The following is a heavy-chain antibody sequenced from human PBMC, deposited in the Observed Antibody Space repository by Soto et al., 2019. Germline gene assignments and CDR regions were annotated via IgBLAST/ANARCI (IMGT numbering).Heavy chain of an antibody. CDR1: GFTFSSYS. CDR2: ISSSSSYI. CDR3: ASLRCSGGSCYPLAY. V-gene: IGHV3-21*01. J-gene: IGHJ4*02. D-gene: IGHD2-15*01. Sequence: EVQLVESGGGLVQPGGSLRLSCAASGFTFSSYSMNWVRQAPGKGLEWVSSISSSSSYIYYADSVKGRFTISRDNAKNSLYLQMNSLRAEDTAVYYCASLRCSGGSCYPLAYWGQGTLVTVSS.